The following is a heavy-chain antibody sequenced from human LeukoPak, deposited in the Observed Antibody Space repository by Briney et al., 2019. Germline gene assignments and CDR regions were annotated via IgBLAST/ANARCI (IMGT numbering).Heavy chain of an antibody. Sequence: PGGSLRLSCAASGFTFSSYAMHWVRQAPGKGIEWVAVISYDGSNKYYADSVKGRFTISRDNSKNTLYLQMNSLIAEDTAVYYCARAWALTTVVSYWFDPWGQGTLVTVSS. V-gene: IGHV3-30*01. J-gene: IGHJ5*02. CDR3: ARAWALTTVVSYWFDP. D-gene: IGHD4-23*01. CDR2: ISYDGSNK. CDR1: GFTFSSYA.